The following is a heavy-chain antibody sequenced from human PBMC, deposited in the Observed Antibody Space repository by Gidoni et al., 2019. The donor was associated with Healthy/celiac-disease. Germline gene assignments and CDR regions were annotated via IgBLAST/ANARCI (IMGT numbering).Heavy chain of an antibody. CDR3: AKDYCSSTSCPYYYYYMDV. V-gene: IGHV3-9*01. Sequence: DVPLVESAGGLVQPGRSLRLSCASSGFPFDDYAMHWVRPAPGKGLEWVSGSSWNRGSIGYADSVKGRFTISRDNAKNSLYLQMNSRRAEDTALYYCAKDYCSSTSCPYYYYYMDVWGKGTTVTVSS. CDR2: SSWNRGSI. J-gene: IGHJ6*03. D-gene: IGHD2-2*01. CDR1: GFPFDDYA.